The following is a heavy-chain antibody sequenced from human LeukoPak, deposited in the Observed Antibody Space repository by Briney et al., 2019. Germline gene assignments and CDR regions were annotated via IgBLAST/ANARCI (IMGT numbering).Heavy chain of an antibody. J-gene: IGHJ6*02. Sequence: GGSLRLSCAASGFTFSSYGMHWVCQAPGRGLEWVAVMSYDGSNKYYADSVKGRFTISRDNSKNTLYLQMNSLRAEDTAVYYCAKLDGYNQIYYYYYGMDVWGQGTTVTVSS. CDR1: GFTFSSYG. D-gene: IGHD5-24*01. CDR2: MSYDGSNK. V-gene: IGHV3-30*18. CDR3: AKLDGYNQIYYYYYGMDV.